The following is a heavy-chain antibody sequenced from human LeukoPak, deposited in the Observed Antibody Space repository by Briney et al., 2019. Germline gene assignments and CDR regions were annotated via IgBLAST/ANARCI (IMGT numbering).Heavy chain of an antibody. CDR1: GLTVSNHW. D-gene: IGHD5-18*01. CDR3: ASLDTAKQPLANH. Sequence: GGSLRLSCVASGLTVSNHWMSWVRQAPGKGLEWVANIREERGREYYVDSVKGRFTISKNSAKNSLYLQMNTLRVEDTAMYYCASLDTAKQPLANHWGQGTLVTVSS. V-gene: IGHV3-7*03. J-gene: IGHJ5*02. CDR2: IREERGRE.